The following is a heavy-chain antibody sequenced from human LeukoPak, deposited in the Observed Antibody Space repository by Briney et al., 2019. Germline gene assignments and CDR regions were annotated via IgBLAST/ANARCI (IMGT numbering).Heavy chain of an antibody. Sequence: SETLSLTCTVSGGSISSYYWSWIRQPPGKGLEWIGYIYYSGSTNYNPSLKSRVTISVDTSKNQFSLKLSSVTAADTAVYYCARIRGWEGSRYYYYYYMDVWGKGNPGHRLL. D-gene: IGHD1-26*01. CDR2: IYYSGST. V-gene: IGHV4-59*08. J-gene: IGHJ6*03. CDR1: GGSISSYY. CDR3: ARIRGWEGSRYYYYYYMDV.